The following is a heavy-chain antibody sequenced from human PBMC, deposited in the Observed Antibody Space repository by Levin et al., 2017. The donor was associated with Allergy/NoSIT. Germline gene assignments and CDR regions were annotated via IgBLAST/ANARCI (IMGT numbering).Heavy chain of an antibody. CDR2: ISGSGGST. Sequence: GGSLRLSCAASGFTFSSYAMSWVRQAPGKGLEWVSAISGSGGSTYYADSVKGRFTISRDNSKNTLYLQMNSLRAEDTAVYYCAKEAEYSGYDSAWFDPWGQGTLVTVSS. J-gene: IGHJ5*02. D-gene: IGHD5-12*01. V-gene: IGHV3-23*01. CDR3: AKEAEYSGYDSAWFDP. CDR1: GFTFSSYA.